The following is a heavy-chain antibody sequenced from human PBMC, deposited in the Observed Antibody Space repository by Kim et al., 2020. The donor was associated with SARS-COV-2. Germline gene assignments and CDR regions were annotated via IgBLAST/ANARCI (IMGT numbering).Heavy chain of an antibody. V-gene: IGHV4-34*01. CDR3: ARGRIGFMVRGAGYYGMDV. D-gene: IGHD3-10*01. CDR2: INHSGST. J-gene: IGHJ6*02. Sequence: SETLSLTCAVYGGSFSGYYWSWIRQPPGKGLEWIGEINHSGSTNYNPSLKSRVTISVDTSKNQFSLKLSSVTAADTAVYYCARGRIGFMVRGAGYYGMDVWGQGTTVTVSS. CDR1: GGSFSGYY.